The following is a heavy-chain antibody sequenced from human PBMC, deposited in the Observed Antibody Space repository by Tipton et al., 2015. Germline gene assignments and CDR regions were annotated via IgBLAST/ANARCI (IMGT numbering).Heavy chain of an antibody. CDR1: GGSISSYY. D-gene: IGHD1-1*01. CDR2: ISHSGNT. V-gene: IGHV4-59*05. J-gene: IGHJ4*02. Sequence: TLSLTCIVSGGSISSYYWSWIRQPPGKGLEWIGSISHSGNTYYNPSLKSRVTISVDTSKNQFSLRLNSVTAADTAVYYCARHGAGTTIIDYWGQGSLVTVSS. CDR3: ARHGAGTTIIDY.